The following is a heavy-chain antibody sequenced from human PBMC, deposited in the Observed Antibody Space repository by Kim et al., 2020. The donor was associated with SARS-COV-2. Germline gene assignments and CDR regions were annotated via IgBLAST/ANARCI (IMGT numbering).Heavy chain of an antibody. Sequence: SETLSLTCTVSGGSISSYYWSWIRQSPGKGLEWIGYIFHRGSTNYNPSLKSRVTISVDTSKNQFSLKLSSVTAADTAVYYCARDLVGIASCGQVTPATVS. CDR3: ARDLVGIAS. CDR2: IFHRGST. D-gene: IGHD2-21*01. V-gene: IGHV4-59*01. CDR1: GGSISSYY. J-gene: IGHJ5*02.